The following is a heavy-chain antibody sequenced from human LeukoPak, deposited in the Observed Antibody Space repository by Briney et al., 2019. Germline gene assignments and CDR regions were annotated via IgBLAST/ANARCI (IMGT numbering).Heavy chain of an antibody. D-gene: IGHD3-16*01. Sequence: PSETLSLTCTVSGGSISSSSYYWGWIRQPPGKGLEWIGSIYYSGSTYYNPSLKSRVTISVDTSKNQFSLKLSSVTAADTAVYYCVGASRLPNAFDIWGQGTMVTVST. CDR3: VGASRLPNAFDI. V-gene: IGHV4-39*01. CDR1: GGSISSSSYY. J-gene: IGHJ3*02. CDR2: IYYSGST.